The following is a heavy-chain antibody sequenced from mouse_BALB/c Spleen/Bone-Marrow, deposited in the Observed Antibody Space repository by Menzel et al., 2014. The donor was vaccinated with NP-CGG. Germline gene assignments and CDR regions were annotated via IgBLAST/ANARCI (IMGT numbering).Heavy chain of an antibody. CDR1: GFTFXGFG. CDR3: TRGGTGRTFDY. Sequence: EVQRVESGGGLVQPGGSRKLSCAASGFTFXGFGMHWVRQAPEKGLEWVAYISSGSSTIFYADTVKGRFTISRDNPKNTLFLQMTSLRSEDTAMYYCTRGGTGRTFDYWGQGTTLTVSS. J-gene: IGHJ2*01. D-gene: IGHD4-1*01. CDR2: ISSGSSTI. V-gene: IGHV5-17*02.